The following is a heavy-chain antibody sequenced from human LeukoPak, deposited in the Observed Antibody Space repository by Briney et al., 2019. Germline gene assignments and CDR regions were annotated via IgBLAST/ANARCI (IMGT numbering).Heavy chain of an antibody. CDR1: GVSITTYY. J-gene: IGHJ5*02. Sequence: SETLSLTCTVSGVSITTYYWSWIRQPAGKGLEWIGYIFYSGITNYNPSLKSRVTISVDTSKKQFSLKLTSVTAADTAVYYCARDSGSYPHWFAPWGQGTLVTVSS. D-gene: IGHD1-26*01. CDR3: ARDSGSYPHWFAP. CDR2: IFYSGIT. V-gene: IGHV4-59*01.